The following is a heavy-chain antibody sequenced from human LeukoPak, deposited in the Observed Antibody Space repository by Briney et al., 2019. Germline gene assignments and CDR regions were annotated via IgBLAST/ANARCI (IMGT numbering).Heavy chain of an antibody. Sequence: ASVKVSCKASGYTFTGYYMHWVRQAPGQGLEWMGWINPNSGGTNYAQKFQGRVTMTRDTSISTAYMGLSRLRSDDTAVYYCARGKITMVRGPMGWFDPWGQGTLVTVSS. CDR1: GYTFTGYY. CDR2: INPNSGGT. D-gene: IGHD3-10*01. J-gene: IGHJ5*02. V-gene: IGHV1-2*02. CDR3: ARGKITMVRGPMGWFDP.